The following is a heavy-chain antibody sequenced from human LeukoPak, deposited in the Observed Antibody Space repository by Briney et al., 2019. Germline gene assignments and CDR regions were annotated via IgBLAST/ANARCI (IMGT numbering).Heavy chain of an antibody. CDR3: TRGSSGRRDY. CDR1: AYTFTSCD. CDR2: MNPNSGNT. Sequence: ASVTVSFTSSAYTFTSCDINWVRQATGQGLEWIGWMNPNSGNTGYGQSFQGRVTMTRDNSISTAYMELSNLRSEDTAIYYCTRGSSGRRDYWGQGTLVTVSS. D-gene: IGHD6-19*01. V-gene: IGHV1-8*01. J-gene: IGHJ4*02.